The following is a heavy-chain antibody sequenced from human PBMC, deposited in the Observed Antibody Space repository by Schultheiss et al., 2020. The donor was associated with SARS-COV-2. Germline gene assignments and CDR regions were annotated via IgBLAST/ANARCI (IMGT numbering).Heavy chain of an antibody. Sequence: SETLSLTCAVYGGSFSGYYWSWIRQPPGKGLEWIGSIYYSGSTNYNPSLKSRVTISVDTSKNQFSLKLSSVTAADTAVYYCARLWGVATYWADYYYYGMDVWGQGTTVTVSS. CDR3: ARLWGVATYWADYYYYGMDV. CDR1: GGSFSGYY. D-gene: IGHD5-12*01. V-gene: IGHV4-34*01. CDR2: IYYSGST. J-gene: IGHJ6*02.